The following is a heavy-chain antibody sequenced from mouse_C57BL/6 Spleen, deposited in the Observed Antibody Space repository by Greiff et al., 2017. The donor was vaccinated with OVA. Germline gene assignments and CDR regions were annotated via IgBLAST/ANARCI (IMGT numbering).Heavy chain of an antibody. CDR1: GYTFTSYW. D-gene: IGHD2-4*01. Sequence: QVQLQQPGAELVMPGASVKLSCKASGYTFTSYWMHWVKQRPGQGLEWIGEIDPSDSYTNYNQKFKGKSTLTVDKSSSTAYMQLSSLTSEDSAVYDCARSTGDYDWYFDVWGTGTTVTVSS. CDR3: ARSTGDYDWYFDV. CDR2: IDPSDSYT. J-gene: IGHJ1*03. V-gene: IGHV1-69*01.